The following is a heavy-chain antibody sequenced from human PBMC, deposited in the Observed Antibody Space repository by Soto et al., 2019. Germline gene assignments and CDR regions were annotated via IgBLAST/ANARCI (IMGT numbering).Heavy chain of an antibody. CDR1: GGSISSYY. CDR2: IYYSGST. CDR3: ARDQPLDWGWDYSYGMDV. Sequence: KASETLSLTCTVSGGSISSYYWSWIRQPPGKGLEWIGYIYYSGSTNYNPSLKSRVTISVDTSKNQFSLKLSSVTAADTAVYYCARDQPLDWGWDYSYGMDVWGQGTTVTVSS. J-gene: IGHJ6*02. V-gene: IGHV4-59*01. D-gene: IGHD2-8*02.